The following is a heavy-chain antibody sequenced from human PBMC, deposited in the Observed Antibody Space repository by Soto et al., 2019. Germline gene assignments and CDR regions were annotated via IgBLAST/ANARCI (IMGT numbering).Heavy chain of an antibody. Sequence: GASVKVSCKASGYTFTSYDINWVRQATGQGLEWMGWMNPNSGNTGYAQKFQGRVTMTRNTSISTAYMELSSLRSEDTAVYYCARVGGYRSGWYSWFDPWGQGTLVTVSS. J-gene: IGHJ5*02. CDR2: MNPNSGNT. D-gene: IGHD6-19*01. CDR3: ARVGGYRSGWYSWFDP. CDR1: GYTFTSYD. V-gene: IGHV1-8*01.